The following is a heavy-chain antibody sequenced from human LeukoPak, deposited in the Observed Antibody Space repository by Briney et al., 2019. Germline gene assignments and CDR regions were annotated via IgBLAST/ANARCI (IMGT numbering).Heavy chain of an antibody. J-gene: IGHJ3*02. V-gene: IGHV4-34*01. CDR1: GGSFSGYY. CDR2: IYYSGST. D-gene: IGHD3-3*01. Sequence: SETLSLTCAVYGGSFSGYYWSWIRQPPGKGLEWIGSIYYSGSTYYNPSLKSRVTISVDTSKNQFSLKLSSVTAADTAVYYCARVVTIFGVVSVNDAFDIWGQGTMVTVSS. CDR3: ARVVTIFGVVSVNDAFDI.